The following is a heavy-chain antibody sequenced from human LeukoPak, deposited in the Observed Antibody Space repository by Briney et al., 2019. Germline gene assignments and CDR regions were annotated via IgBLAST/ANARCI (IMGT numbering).Heavy chain of an antibody. CDR2: ISYDGSNK. CDR3: AREKKQWPPEEY. J-gene: IGHJ4*02. V-gene: IGHV3-30-3*01. Sequence: GGSLRLSCAASGFTFSSYAMHWVRQAPGKGLEWVAVISYDGSNKYYADSVKGRFTISRDNSKNTLYLQMNSLRAEDTAVYYCAREKKQWPPEEYWGQGTLVTVSS. D-gene: IGHD6-19*01. CDR1: GFTFSSYA.